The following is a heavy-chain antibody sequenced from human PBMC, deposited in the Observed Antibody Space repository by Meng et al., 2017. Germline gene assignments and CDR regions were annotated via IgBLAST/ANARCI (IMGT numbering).Heavy chain of an antibody. J-gene: IGHJ4*02. Sequence: QGQRRGSGPGLVRPSETLSLTCTVPGDSVTVGSHYWSWIRQPPGKGLEWIGYIDYGGSTSYNPSLRSRVTISVDTSNNQFSLKLSSVTAADTAVFYCARTRGDYYFDYWGQGTLVTVSS. D-gene: IGHD3-16*01. CDR2: IDYGGST. V-gene: IGHV4-61*01. CDR1: GDSVTVGSHY. CDR3: ARTRGDYYFDY.